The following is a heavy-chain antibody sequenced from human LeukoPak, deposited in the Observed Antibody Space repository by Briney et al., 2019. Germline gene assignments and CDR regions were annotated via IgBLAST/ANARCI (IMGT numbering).Heavy chain of an antibody. V-gene: IGHV4-4*02. Sequence: PSGTLSLTCAVSGGSISSSNWWSWVRQPPGKGLEWIGTIYYSGSTYYNPSLKSRVTISVDTSKNEFSLKLNSVTAADTAIYYCARDSSGYSRFDYWGQGALVTVSS. CDR3: ARDSSGYSRFDY. CDR2: IYYSGST. J-gene: IGHJ4*02. CDR1: GGSISSSNW. D-gene: IGHD3-22*01.